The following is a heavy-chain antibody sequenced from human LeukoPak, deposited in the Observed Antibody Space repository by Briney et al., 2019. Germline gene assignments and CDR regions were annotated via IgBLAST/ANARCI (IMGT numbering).Heavy chain of an antibody. V-gene: IGHV4-61*08. J-gene: IGHJ4*02. CDR3: ASHVDTAMAFFDY. Sequence: PSETLSLTCTVSGGSISSGGYYWSWIRQPPGKGLEWIGYIYYSGSTNYNPSLKSRVTISVDTSKNQFSLKLSSVTAADTAVYYCASHVDTAMAFFDYWGQGTLVTVSS. CDR2: IYYSGST. D-gene: IGHD5-18*01. CDR1: GGSISSGGYY.